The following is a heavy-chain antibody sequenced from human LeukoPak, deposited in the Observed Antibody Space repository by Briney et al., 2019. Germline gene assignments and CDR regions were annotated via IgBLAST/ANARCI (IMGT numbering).Heavy chain of an antibody. V-gene: IGHV3-23*01. J-gene: IGHJ4*02. D-gene: IGHD6-19*01. CDR2: ISGSGGST. CDR3: AKGYSSGWYYFDY. Sequence: GGSLRLSCAASGFTFSSYGMSWVRQAPGKGLEWVSAISGSGGSTYYADSVKGRFTISRDNSKNTLYLQMNSLRAEDTAVYYCAKGYSSGWYYFDYWGQGTLVTVSS. CDR1: GFTFSSYG.